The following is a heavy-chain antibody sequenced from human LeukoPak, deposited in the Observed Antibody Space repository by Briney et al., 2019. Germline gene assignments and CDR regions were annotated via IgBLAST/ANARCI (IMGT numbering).Heavy chain of an antibody. V-gene: IGHV1-24*01. Sequence: GASVKVSCKASGYTFTGYYMHWVRQAPGKGLEWMGGFDPEDGETIYAQKFQGRVTMTEDTSTDTAYMELSSLRSEDTAVYYCATESVVPAALDAFDIWGQGTMVTVSS. CDR2: FDPEDGET. CDR1: GYTFTGYY. D-gene: IGHD2-2*01. CDR3: ATESVVPAALDAFDI. J-gene: IGHJ3*02.